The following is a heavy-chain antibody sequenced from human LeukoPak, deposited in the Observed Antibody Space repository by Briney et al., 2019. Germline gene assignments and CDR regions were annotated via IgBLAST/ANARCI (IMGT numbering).Heavy chain of an antibody. CDR1: GGTFGSYA. CDR2: IIPILGIA. V-gene: IGHV1-69*04. D-gene: IGHD3-3*01. CDR3: ARGGIFGVVIMPSDYYYGMDV. J-gene: IGHJ6*02. Sequence: SVKVSCKASGGTFGSYAISWVRQAPGQGLEWMGRIIPILGIANYAQKFQGRVTITADKSTSTAYMELSSLRSEDTAVYYCARGGIFGVVIMPSDYYYGMDVWGQGTTVTVSS.